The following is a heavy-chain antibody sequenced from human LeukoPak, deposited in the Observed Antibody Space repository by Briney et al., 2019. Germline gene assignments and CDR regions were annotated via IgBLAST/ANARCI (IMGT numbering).Heavy chain of an antibody. D-gene: IGHD2-21*01. J-gene: IGHJ4*02. V-gene: IGHV5-51*01. CDR3: ARHLRGYSPPLI. Sequence: GESLKISCRGSGYTFTSFWIAWVRQMPGKGLEWMGIIYPGDSDTRYSPSFQGQVTISADKSISTAYLQWSSLKASDTALYSCARHLRGYSPPLIWGQGTLVTVSS. CDR1: GYTFTSFW. CDR2: IYPGDSDT.